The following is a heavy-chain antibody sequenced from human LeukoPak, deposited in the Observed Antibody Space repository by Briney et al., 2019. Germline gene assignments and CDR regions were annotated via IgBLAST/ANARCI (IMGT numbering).Heavy chain of an antibody. CDR2: ISSSGTTN. J-gene: IGHJ4*02. CDR1: GFTFSDYY. Sequence: GGSLRLSCAASGFTFSDYYMSWIRQAPGKGLEWVSYISSSGTTNYYADSVNGRFTISSDNAKHSQYLPMNSQRAEDTAVYYCARRGTSGIYYYWGQGTLVTVSS. V-gene: IGHV3-11*01. CDR3: ARRGTSGIYYY. D-gene: IGHD3-22*01.